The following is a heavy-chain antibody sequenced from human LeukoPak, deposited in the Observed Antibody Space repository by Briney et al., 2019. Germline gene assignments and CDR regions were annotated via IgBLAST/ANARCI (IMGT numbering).Heavy chain of an antibody. CDR1: GYTFTSYD. Sequence: ASVKVSCEASGYTFTSYDINWVRQATGQGLEWMGWMNPNSGNTGYAQKFQGRVTMTRNTSISTAYMELSSLRSEDTAVYYCARVPTHPFSSGWYDDYWGQGTLVTVSS. D-gene: IGHD6-19*01. CDR3: ARVPTHPFSSGWYDDY. V-gene: IGHV1-8*01. CDR2: MNPNSGNT. J-gene: IGHJ4*02.